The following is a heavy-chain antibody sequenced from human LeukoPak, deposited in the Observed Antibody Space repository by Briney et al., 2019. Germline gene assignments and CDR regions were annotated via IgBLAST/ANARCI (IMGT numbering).Heavy chain of an antibody. CDR2: INDSGIT. CDR3: AKNNWFDP. Sequence: SETLSLTCAVSGGSFSGHYWSWIRQPPGKGLEWIGEINDSGITNYNPSLKGRVTISADTSKNQFSLKLSSVTAADTAVYYCAKNNWFDPWGQGTLVTVSS. CDR1: GGSFSGHY. V-gene: IGHV4-34*01. J-gene: IGHJ5*02.